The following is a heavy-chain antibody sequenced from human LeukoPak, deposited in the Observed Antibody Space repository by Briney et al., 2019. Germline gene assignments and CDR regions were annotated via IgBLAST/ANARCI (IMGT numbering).Heavy chain of an antibody. V-gene: IGHV4-59*01. J-gene: IGHJ4*02. CDR1: GGSITSYY. D-gene: IGHD5-18*01. CDR2: IYYSGST. CDR3: ARGAAGYSYA. Sequence: SETLSLTWTVSGGSITSYYWSWIRQPPGKGVEWIGHIYYSGSTNYNPSLKSRVTISIDTSKNQFSLRLSSVTAADTAVYYCARGAAGYSYAWGQGTLVTVSS.